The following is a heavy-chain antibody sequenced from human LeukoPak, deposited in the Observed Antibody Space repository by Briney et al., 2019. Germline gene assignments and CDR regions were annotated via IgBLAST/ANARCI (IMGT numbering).Heavy chain of an antibody. CDR3: ARPIRPPHDRSGWRQGWYFDL. V-gene: IGHV1-18*01. CDR2: ISAYNGNT. J-gene: IGHJ2*01. D-gene: IGHD6-19*01. Sequence: ASVKVSCKASGYTFTSYGISWVRQAPGQGLEGMGWISAYNGNTNCAQKLQGRVTMTTDTSTSTAYIELRSLRSDHPAVYYCARPIRPPHDRSGWRQGWYFDLWRRGTLVTVSS. CDR1: GYTFTSYG.